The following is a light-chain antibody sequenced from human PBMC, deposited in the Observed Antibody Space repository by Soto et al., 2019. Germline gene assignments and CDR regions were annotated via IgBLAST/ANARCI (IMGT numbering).Light chain of an antibody. CDR3: QHYKSYPWT. CDR1: QNINNY. V-gene: IGKV1-5*01. Sequence: DIQMTQSPSSLSASIGDRVALTCRASQNINNYLHWYQLKPGKAPKLLIYEASSLESGVPSRFSGSGSGTQFTLIISSLQPDDFATYYCQHYKSYPWTFGQGTKVDIK. J-gene: IGKJ1*01. CDR2: EAS.